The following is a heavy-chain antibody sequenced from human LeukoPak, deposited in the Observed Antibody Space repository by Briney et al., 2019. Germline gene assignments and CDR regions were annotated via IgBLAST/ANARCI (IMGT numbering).Heavy chain of an antibody. Sequence: GGSLRLSCAASGFTFSSYAMSWVRQAPGKGLEWVSAISGSGGSTYYADSVKGRFTISRDNSKNTLYLQMNSLRAEDTAVYYCAKDKYSPNINNWFDPWGQGTLVTVSS. CDR1: GFTFSSYA. J-gene: IGHJ5*02. CDR2: ISGSGGST. V-gene: IGHV3-23*01. CDR3: AKDKYSPNINNWFDP. D-gene: IGHD5-18*01.